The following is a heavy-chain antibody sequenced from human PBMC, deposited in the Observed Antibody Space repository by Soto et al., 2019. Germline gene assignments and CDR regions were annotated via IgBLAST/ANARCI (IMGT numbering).Heavy chain of an antibody. CDR3: ASAAVTGTAGLDF. D-gene: IGHD6-19*01. CDR2: INPNSGGT. CDR1: GYTFSGFY. Sequence: ASVEVSSKXSGYTFSGFYMHWVRQAPGQGLEWMGWINPNSGGTKSAEKFQGRVTMTRDTSISTAYMELSRLTSDDTAVYYCASAAVTGTAGLDFWGQGTQVTVSS. J-gene: IGHJ4*02. V-gene: IGHV1-2*02.